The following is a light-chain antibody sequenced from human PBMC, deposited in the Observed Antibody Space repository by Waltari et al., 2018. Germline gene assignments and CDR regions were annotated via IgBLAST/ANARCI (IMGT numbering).Light chain of an antibody. J-gene: IGKJ4*01. CDR1: QSVR. CDR2: DAS. V-gene: IGKV3-20*01. Sequence: VLTQSPGTLSVSPGERATLSCRASQSVRLAWYQQKPGQAPRLLIHDASKRAAGIPDRFSGSGSETDFTLTISRLEPEDFAVYYCQQFDRSPPVTFGGGTKVEIK. CDR3: QQFDRSPPVT.